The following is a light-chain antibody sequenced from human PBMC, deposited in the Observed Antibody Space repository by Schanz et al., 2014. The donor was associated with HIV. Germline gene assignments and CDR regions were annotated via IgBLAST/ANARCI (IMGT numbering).Light chain of an antibody. J-gene: IGLJ3*02. CDR2: DVT. CDR1: SSDVSDYNY. Sequence: QSALTQPPSASGSPGQSVTISCTGTSSDVSDYNYVSWYQQHPGEAPKLMIYDVTNRPSGVSNRFSGSKSGNTASLTISGVQAEDEADYYCSSYTSSSTWVFGGGTKLTVL. CDR3: SSYTSSSTWV. V-gene: IGLV2-14*01.